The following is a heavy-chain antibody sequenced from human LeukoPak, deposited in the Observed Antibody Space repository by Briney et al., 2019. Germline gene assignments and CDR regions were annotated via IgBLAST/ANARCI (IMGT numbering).Heavy chain of an antibody. CDR2: ISGSGGSI. CDR3: AKEAVAAAGPFDY. D-gene: IGHD6-13*01. Sequence: GGSLRLFCAASGFTFSSYAMSWVRQAPGKGLEWVSSISGSGGSIYYADSVKGRFTISRDNSKSTLYLQMNSLRAEDTAIYYCAKEAVAAAGPFDYWGQGTLVTVSS. CDR1: GFTFSSYA. V-gene: IGHV3-23*01. J-gene: IGHJ4*02.